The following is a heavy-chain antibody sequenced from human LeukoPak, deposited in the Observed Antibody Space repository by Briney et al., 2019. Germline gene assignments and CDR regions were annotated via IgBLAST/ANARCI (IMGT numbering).Heavy chain of an antibody. CDR2: IYYSGST. J-gene: IGHJ6*04. CDR3: ARDRVVTMVRGVIPRRYYGMDV. V-gene: IGHV4-30-4*01. CDR1: GGSISSGDYY. Sequence: SQTLSLTCTVSGGSISSGDYYWSWIRQPPGKGLEWIGYIYYSGSTYYNPSLKSRVTISVDKSKNQFSLKLSSVTAADTAVYYCARDRVVTMVRGVIPRRYYGMDVWGKGTTVTVSS. D-gene: IGHD3-10*01.